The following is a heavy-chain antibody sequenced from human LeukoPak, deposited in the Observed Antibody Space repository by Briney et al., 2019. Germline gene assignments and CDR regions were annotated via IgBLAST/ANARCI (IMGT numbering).Heavy chain of an antibody. CDR2: INNNGNVN. V-gene: IGHV3-7*03. CDR1: GFTFSSYW. CDR3: ERGGGLAV. D-gene: IGHD3-16*01. Sequence: PGGSLRLSCAASGFTFSSYWMNWARQAPGKGLEWVASINNNGNVNSYVDSVNGRFTISRDNDKNSMELHMRNLRAKATAVYVCERGGGLAVWGEGETVSVSS. J-gene: IGHJ6*01.